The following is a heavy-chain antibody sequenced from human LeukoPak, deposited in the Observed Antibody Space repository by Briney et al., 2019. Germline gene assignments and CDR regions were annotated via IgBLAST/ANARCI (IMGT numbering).Heavy chain of an antibody. D-gene: IGHD2-2*02. Sequence: PGGSLRLSCAASGFTFDDYAMHWVRHAPGKGLEWVSLISWDGGSTYYADSVKGRFTISRDNSKNSLYLQMNSLRAEDTALYYCAKDMVPAAISNVDYWGQGTLVTVSS. CDR2: ISWDGGST. CDR1: GFTFDDYA. CDR3: AKDMVPAAISNVDY. V-gene: IGHV3-43D*03. J-gene: IGHJ4*02.